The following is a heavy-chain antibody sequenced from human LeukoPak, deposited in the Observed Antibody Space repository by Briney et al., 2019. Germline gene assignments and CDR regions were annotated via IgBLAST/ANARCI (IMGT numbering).Heavy chain of an antibody. V-gene: IGHV4-59*01. CDR1: GGSISSYY. D-gene: IGHD3-9*01. J-gene: IGHJ4*02. CDR3: ASVRGYDILTGYYTASFDY. Sequence: SETLSLTCTVSGGSISSYYWSWLGQPPGKGLEGIGYIYYSGSTNYKPSLTSRVTISVDTSKTQFSLKLRSVTAADTAVYYCASVRGYDILTGYYTASFDYWGQGTRVTVSS. CDR2: IYYSGST.